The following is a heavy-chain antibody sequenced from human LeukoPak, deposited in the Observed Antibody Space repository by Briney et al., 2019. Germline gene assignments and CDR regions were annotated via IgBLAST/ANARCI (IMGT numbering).Heavy chain of an antibody. CDR3: ARDAGDMGAFDI. D-gene: IGHD2-15*01. CDR1: GYTFTSYY. J-gene: IGHJ3*02. V-gene: IGHV1-46*01. Sequence: GASVKVSCKASGYTFTSYYMHWVRQAPGQGLEWMGIINPSGGSTSYAQKFQGRVTMTRDTSTSTAYMELSSLRSEDTAVYYCARDAGDMGAFDIWGQGTMVTVSS. CDR2: INPSGGST.